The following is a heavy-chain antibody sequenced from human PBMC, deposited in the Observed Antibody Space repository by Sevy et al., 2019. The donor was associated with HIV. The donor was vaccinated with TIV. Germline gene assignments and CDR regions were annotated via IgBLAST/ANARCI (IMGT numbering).Heavy chain of an antibody. CDR1: GFSFSDYW. V-gene: IGHV3-7*03. CDR2: MRQDGRET. D-gene: IGHD3-10*01. Sequence: GGSLRLSCEASGFSFSDYWMTWVRQAPGKGLEWVANMRQDGRETYYVDSVKGRFTVSRDNAKNSLWLQMNSLSAEDTAVYYCARGIFGSGSRLGLGYWGQGTLVTVSS. J-gene: IGHJ4*02. CDR3: ARGIFGSGSRLGLGY.